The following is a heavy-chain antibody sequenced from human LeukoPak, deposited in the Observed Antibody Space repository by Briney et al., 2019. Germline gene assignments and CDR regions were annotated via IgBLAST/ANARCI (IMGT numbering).Heavy chain of an antibody. J-gene: IGHJ4*02. CDR1: GGSLSSYY. CDR2: LFYTGGT. D-gene: IGHD3-10*01. CDR3: ATVAVIRGATYFDY. V-gene: IGHV4-59*01. Sequence: SETLSLTCTVSGGSLSSYYWSWSRQPPGKGLEWMAYLFYTGGTDSNPSLGSPVTLSVDTFTSQFSLKLRTVTAADTAVYYCATVAVIRGATYFDYWGQGTLVTVSS.